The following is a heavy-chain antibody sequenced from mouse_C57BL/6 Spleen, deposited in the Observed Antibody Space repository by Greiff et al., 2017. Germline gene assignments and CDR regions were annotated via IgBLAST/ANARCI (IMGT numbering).Heavy chain of an antibody. V-gene: IGHV1-80*01. J-gene: IGHJ2*01. CDR3: ARSTGDRGFFDY. CDR1: GYAFSSYW. Sequence: VEESGASVKISCKASGYAFSSYWMNWVKQRPGKGLEWIGQIYPGDGDTNYNGKFKGKATLTADKSSSTAYMQLSSLTSEDSAVYFCARSTGDRGFFDYWGQGTTLTVSS. D-gene: IGHD4-1*02. CDR2: IYPGDGDT.